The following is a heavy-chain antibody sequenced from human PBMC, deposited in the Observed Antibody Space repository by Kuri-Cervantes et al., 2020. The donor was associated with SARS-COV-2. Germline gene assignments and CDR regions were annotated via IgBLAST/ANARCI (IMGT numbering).Heavy chain of an antibody. D-gene: IGHD3-10*01. V-gene: IGHV5-10-1*01. J-gene: IGHJ6*02. CDR2: IDPSDSYT. CDR1: GYSFTTYW. Sequence: GESMKIYCQGSGYSFTTYWITWVRQMPGKGMEWMGNIDPSDSYTSYSPSFQGHVTFSADKPFSTAYLQWNNLKASDTAMYYCARSYYYNKNYFYYGMDVWGQGTTVTVSS. CDR3: ARSYYYNKNYFYYGMDV.